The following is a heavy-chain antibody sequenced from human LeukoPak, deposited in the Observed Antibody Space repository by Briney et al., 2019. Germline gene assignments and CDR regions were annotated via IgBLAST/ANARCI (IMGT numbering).Heavy chain of an antibody. CDR2: SSSSSSYI. J-gene: IGHJ3*02. Sequence: PGGSLRLSCVASGFTFSSYSMNWVRQAPGKGLEWVSSSSSSSSYIYYADSVKGRFTISRDNAKNSLYLQMNSLRAEDTAVYYCARAREWCSSTSCYDDAFDIWGQGTMVTVSS. CDR1: GFTFSSYS. D-gene: IGHD2-2*01. V-gene: IGHV3-21*01. CDR3: ARAREWCSSTSCYDDAFDI.